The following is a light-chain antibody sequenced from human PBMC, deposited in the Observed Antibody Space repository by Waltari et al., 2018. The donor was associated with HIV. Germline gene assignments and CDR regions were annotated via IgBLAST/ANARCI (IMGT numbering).Light chain of an antibody. CDR2: VHN. Sequence: SVLTQPPSLSAAPVQNVTISLAGSNSNIGNNSVSWYQHQPGTAPKLLIYVHNIRPAGVHDGSSGPDCDTSATLAIHGLHTGDEANYYCSTWDSSLSDGVFGGGDKLPVL. V-gene: IGLV1-51*01. J-gene: IGLJ3*02. CDR1: NSNIGNNS. CDR3: STWDSSLSDGV.